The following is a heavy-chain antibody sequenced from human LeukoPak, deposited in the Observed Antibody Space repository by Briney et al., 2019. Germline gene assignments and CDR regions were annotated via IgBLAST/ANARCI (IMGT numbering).Heavy chain of an antibody. CDR2: ISGSGDST. CDR1: GFTFSTSA. J-gene: IGHJ4*02. V-gene: IGHV3-23*01. D-gene: IGHD2-2*01. CDR3: AKQRSEVPVAASNY. Sequence: GGSLRLSCAASGFTFSTSAMSWVRQAPGKGLEWVSGISGSGDSTYYVDSVKGRFTISRDNSKSTLYLHTSSLRAEDTAIYYCAKQRSEVPVAASNYWGQGTLVTVSS.